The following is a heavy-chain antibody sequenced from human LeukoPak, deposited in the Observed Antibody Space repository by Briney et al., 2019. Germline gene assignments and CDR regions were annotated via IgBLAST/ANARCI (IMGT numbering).Heavy chain of an antibody. CDR1: GFAFSGYG. D-gene: IGHD3-9*01. CDR3: AKDGLYFDGSTHMNHLDT. J-gene: IGHJ5*02. CDR2: ITGDGIHA. Sequence: GGSLRLSCAASGFAFSGYGMTWVRQAPGKGLDWISGITGDGIHAYYADSVKGRFTISRDNSKNTLYLQMNNLRAEDTALYFCAKDGLYFDGSTHMNHLDTWGQGALVSVSP. V-gene: IGHV3-23*01.